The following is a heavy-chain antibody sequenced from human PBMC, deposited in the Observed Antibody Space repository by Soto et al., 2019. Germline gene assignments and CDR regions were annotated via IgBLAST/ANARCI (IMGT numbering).Heavy chain of an antibody. V-gene: IGHV2-5*01. J-gene: IGHJ5*02. CDR3: AHRVNMARGPYNYFGP. Sequence: SGPTLVNPTQTLTLTCSFSGFSLTTGVGVGWIRQPPGKALEWLAIIYWNDEKLYNPSLKTRLTITKDTSKNQVVLTVTDMDPVDTATYYCAHRVNMARGPYNYFGPWGQGTLVTVYS. CDR2: IYWNDEK. D-gene: IGHD3-10*01. CDR1: GFSLTTGVG.